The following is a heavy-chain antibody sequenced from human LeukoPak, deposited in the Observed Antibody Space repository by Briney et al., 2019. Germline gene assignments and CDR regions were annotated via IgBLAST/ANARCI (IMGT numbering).Heavy chain of an antibody. CDR1: GFTFSDYY. D-gene: IGHD3-10*01. Sequence: GRSLRLSCAASGFTFSDYYMSWIRQAPGKGLEWVSYISSSSSYTNYEDSVEGRFNISSDNAKNSLYLQMNSLRAEDTAVYYCARIGFGESNGGMDVWGQGATVTVSS. CDR3: ARIGFGESNGGMDV. J-gene: IGHJ6*02. V-gene: IGHV3-11*03. CDR2: ISSSSSYT.